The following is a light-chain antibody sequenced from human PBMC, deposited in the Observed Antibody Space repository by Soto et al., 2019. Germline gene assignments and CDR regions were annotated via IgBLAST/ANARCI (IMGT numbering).Light chain of an antibody. V-gene: IGKV1-5*01. Sequence: DIPMTQSPYTLSASVGYRVTITCRASQSISGWLAWYQKKPGKAPKLLIYDASSLESGVPSRFSGSGSGTEFTLTISRLQPDDFATYCCQQYNSYSVNAFGQGTKVDIK. CDR3: QQYNSYSVNA. CDR1: QSISGW. J-gene: IGKJ2*01. CDR2: DAS.